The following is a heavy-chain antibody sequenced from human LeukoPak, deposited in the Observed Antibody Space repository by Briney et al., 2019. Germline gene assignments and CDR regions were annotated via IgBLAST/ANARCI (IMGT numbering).Heavy chain of an antibody. CDR3: ARLGGYNWNPRHYFYYMDV. CDR1: GGSISSSTYY. CDR2: IYYIGST. Sequence: SETLSLTCTVSGGSISSSTYYWGWVRQPPGKGLEWIGNIYYIGSTYYNPSLKSRVTVSVDTSKNQFSLKLTSVTAADTAMYFCARLGGYNWNPRHYFYYMDVWGKGTTVTVSS. J-gene: IGHJ6*03. V-gene: IGHV4-39*01. D-gene: IGHD1-20*01.